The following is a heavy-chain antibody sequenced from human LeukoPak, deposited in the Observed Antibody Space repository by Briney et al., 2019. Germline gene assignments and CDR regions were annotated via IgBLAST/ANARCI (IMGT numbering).Heavy chain of an antibody. D-gene: IGHD6-13*01. V-gene: IGHV4-39*07. CDR2: IYYSGST. CDR3: ARGRGSSWYYFDS. J-gene: IGHJ4*02. CDR1: GGSISSSSYY. Sequence: SETLSLTCTVSGGSISSSSYYWGWIRQPPGKGLEWIGSIYYSGSTYYNPSLKSRVTLSVDTSKNQFSLKLSSVTAADTAVYYCARGRGSSWYYFDSWGQGTLVTVSS.